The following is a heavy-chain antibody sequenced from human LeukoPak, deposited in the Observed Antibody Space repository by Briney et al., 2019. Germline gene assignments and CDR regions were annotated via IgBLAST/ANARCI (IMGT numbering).Heavy chain of an antibody. CDR2: ISAYNGNT. CDR1: GYTFTSYG. CDR3: VRGSVVPAARTYYGMDV. V-gene: IGHV1-18*01. D-gene: IGHD2-2*01. J-gene: IGHJ6*02. Sequence: ASVKVSCKASGYTFTSYGIGWVRQAPGQGLEWMGWISAYNGNTNYAQKLQGRVTVTTDTSTSTAYMELRSLRSDDTAVYYCVRGSVVPAARTYYGMDVWGQGTTVTVSS.